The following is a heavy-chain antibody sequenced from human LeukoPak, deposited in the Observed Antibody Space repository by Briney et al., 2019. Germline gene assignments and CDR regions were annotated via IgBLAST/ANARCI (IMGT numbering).Heavy chain of an antibody. CDR1: GGSIDSTNW. CDR2: IHHDGRI. V-gene: IGHV4/OR15-8*01. Sequence: SETLSLTCDVSGGSIDSTNWWNWVRQPPGKGLEWIGEIHHDGRINYNPSLKSRVTLSVDKSKNQYSLRLNSVTAADTAMYYCARSHDHLWGNYPDYWGQGTLVTVSS. D-gene: IGHD3-16*02. J-gene: IGHJ4*02. CDR3: ARSHDHLWGNYPDY.